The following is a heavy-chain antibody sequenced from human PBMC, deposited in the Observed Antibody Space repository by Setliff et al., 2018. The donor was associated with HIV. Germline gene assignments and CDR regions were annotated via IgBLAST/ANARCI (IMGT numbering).Heavy chain of an antibody. Sequence: SETLSLTCAVYGGPLSGHYWSWIRQPPGQGLEWIGETSHSGKTNYNPSLKSRVTISRDTSTNQFSLKVSSVTAADTAIYYCAAFFVTPLTTQDFWGQGTLVTVSS. CDR1: GGPLSGHY. CDR3: AAFFVTPLTTQDF. V-gene: IGHV4-34*01. CDR2: TSHSGKT. J-gene: IGHJ4*02. D-gene: IGHD4-17*01.